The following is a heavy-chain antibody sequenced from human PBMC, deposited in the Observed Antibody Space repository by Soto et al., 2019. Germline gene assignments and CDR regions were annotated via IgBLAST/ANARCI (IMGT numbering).Heavy chain of an antibody. D-gene: IGHD5-12*01. CDR2: ISPSGVTI. CDR1: TETFSRYG. CDR3: VRGGTTVATIGDH. J-gene: IGHJ4*02. V-gene: IGHV3-48*02. Sequence: EVLLVESGGVVVQSGGSLRLSCDASTETFSRYGMNWVRQAPGKGLEWISFISPSGVTIYYADSVRGRFTISRDNAKNSLFLQMNTLRDDDTAVYYCVRGGTTVATIGDHWGQGTLFSVSS.